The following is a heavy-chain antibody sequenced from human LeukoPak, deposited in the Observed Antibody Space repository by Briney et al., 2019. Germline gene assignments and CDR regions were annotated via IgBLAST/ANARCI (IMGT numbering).Heavy chain of an antibody. V-gene: IGHV4-39*07. CDR3: ARATLYGSGSSRAPYFDY. D-gene: IGHD3-10*01. J-gene: IGHJ4*02. Sequence: SETLSLTCTVSGGSISSSSYYWGWIRQPPGKGLEWLGSIYYSGSTYYNPSLKSRVTISVDTSKNQFSLKLSSVTAADTAVYYCARATLYGSGSSRAPYFDYWGQGTLVTVSS. CDR2: IYYSGST. CDR1: GGSISSSSYY.